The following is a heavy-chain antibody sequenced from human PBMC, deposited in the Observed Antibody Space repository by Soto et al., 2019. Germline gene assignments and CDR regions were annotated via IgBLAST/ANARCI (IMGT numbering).Heavy chain of an antibody. V-gene: IGHV1-8*01. CDR2: MNPNSGNT. J-gene: IGHJ6*02. CDR3: ARANRITIFGVVTQRGMDV. CDR1: GYTFTSYD. D-gene: IGHD3-3*01. Sequence: ASVKVSFKASGYTFTSYDINWLRQATGQGLEWMGWMNPNSGNTGYAQKFQGRVTMTRNTSISTAYMELSSLRSEDTAVYYCARANRITIFGVVTQRGMDVWGQGTTVTVSS.